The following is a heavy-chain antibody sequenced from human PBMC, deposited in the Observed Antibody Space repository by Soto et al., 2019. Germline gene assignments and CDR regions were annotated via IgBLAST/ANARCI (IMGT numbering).Heavy chain of an antibody. J-gene: IGHJ4*02. CDR2: IYYSGST. CDR3: ARTARLMYYYGSGSYNMGLDYFDY. V-gene: IGHV4-39*01. D-gene: IGHD3-10*01. Sequence: PSETLSLTCTVSGGSISSSSYYWGWIRQPPGKGLEWIGSIYYSGSTYYNPSLKSRVTISVDTSKNQFSLKLSSVTAADTAVYYCARTARLMYYYGSGSYNMGLDYFDYWGQGTLVTVSS. CDR1: GGSISSSSYY.